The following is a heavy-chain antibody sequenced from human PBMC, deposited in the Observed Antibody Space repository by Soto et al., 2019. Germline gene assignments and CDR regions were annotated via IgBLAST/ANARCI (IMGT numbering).Heavy chain of an antibody. CDR3: VRSGTSSGRFSDY. D-gene: IGHD2-15*01. CDR2: IYPSDSDI. Sequence: GESLKISCKGSGYTFASYWIGWVRQMPGEGLEWMGVIYPSDSDIRYSPSFQGKVTISADKSITTAYLQWSSLKAADTAMYYCVRSGTSSGRFSDYWGQGTLVTVSS. J-gene: IGHJ4*02. CDR1: GYTFASYW. V-gene: IGHV5-51*01.